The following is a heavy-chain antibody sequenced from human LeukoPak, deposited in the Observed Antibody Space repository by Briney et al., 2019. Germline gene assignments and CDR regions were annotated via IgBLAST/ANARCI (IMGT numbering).Heavy chain of an antibody. CDR3: ARDTPFGGADAFDI. D-gene: IGHD3-16*01. CDR2: IYSGGST. V-gene: IGHV3-66*01. Sequence: GGSLRLSCAASGFTVSSNYMSWVRQAPGKGLEWVSVIYSGGSTYYADSVKGRFTISRDNSKNTLYLQMNSLRAEDTAVYYCARDTPFGGADAFDIWGQGTMVTVSS. J-gene: IGHJ3*02. CDR1: GFTVSSNY.